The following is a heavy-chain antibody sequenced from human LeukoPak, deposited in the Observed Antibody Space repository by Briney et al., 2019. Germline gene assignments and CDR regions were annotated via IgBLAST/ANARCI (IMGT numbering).Heavy chain of an antibody. D-gene: IGHD6-13*01. CDR1: GYTFTGYY. J-gene: IGHJ4*02. V-gene: IGHV1-2*02. Sequence: ASVKVSCKASGYTFTGYYMHWVRQAPGQGLEWMGWINPNSGGTNYAQKFQGRVTMTRDTSISTAYMELSRLRSDDTAVYYCARESMSSSSWYFREADYWGQGTLVTVSS. CDR2: INPNSGGT. CDR3: ARESMSSSSWYFREADY.